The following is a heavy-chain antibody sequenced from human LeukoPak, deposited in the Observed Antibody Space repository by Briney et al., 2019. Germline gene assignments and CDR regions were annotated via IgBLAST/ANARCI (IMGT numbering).Heavy chain of an antibody. CDR3: TRDPRGSYGPDAFDI. V-gene: IGHV3-49*04. D-gene: IGHD1-26*01. CDR1: GFTFGDYA. Sequence: GSLRLSCTASGFTFGDYAMSWVRQAPGKGLEWVGFIRSKAYGGTTEYAASVKGRFTISRDDSKSIAYLQMNSLKTEDTAVYYCTRDPRGSYGPDAFDIWGQGTMVTVSS. J-gene: IGHJ3*02. CDR2: IRSKAYGGTT.